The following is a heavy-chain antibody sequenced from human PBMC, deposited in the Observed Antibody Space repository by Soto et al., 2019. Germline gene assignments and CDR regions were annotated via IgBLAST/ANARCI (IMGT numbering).Heavy chain of an antibody. CDR1: GYTFTGYY. D-gene: IGHD2-2*01. CDR2: INPNSGGT. V-gene: IGHV1-2*04. CDR3: ARGITRRYCSSTSCSNFDY. Sequence: VASVKVSCKASGYTFTGYYMHWVRQAPGQGLEWMGWINPNSGGTNYAQKFQGWVTMTGDTSISTAYMELSRLRSDDTAVYYCARGITRRYCSSTSCSNFDYWGQGTLVTVSS. J-gene: IGHJ4*02.